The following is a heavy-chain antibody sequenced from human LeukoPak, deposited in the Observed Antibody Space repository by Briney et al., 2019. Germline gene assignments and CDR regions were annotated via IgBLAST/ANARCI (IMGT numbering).Heavy chain of an antibody. D-gene: IGHD1-26*01. V-gene: IGHV3-74*01. CDR1: GFTFSSHW. J-gene: IGHJ3*02. CDR3: ARGGRPPEALGDTFDM. Sequence: SGGSLRLSCAASGFTFSSHWMHWVRQAPGKGLVWVSRIYSDGNSPTYADSVKGRFTLSRDNAKNTLYLQMNSLRAEDTAVYYCARGGRPPEALGDTFDMWGQGTMVTVSS. CDR2: IYSDGNSP.